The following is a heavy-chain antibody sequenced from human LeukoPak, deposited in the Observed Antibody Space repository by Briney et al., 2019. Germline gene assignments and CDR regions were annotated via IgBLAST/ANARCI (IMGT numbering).Heavy chain of an antibody. CDR2: IYYSGST. V-gene: IGHV4-39*07. J-gene: IGHJ4*02. Sequence: SETLSLTCTVSGGSISSSSYYWGWIRQPPGKGLEWIGSIYYSGSTYYNPSLKSRVTISVDTSKNQFSLKLSSVTAADTAVYYCARGLNRNDYGDYGYWGQGTLDTVSS. CDR1: GGSISSSSYY. CDR3: ARGLNRNDYGDYGY. D-gene: IGHD4-17*01.